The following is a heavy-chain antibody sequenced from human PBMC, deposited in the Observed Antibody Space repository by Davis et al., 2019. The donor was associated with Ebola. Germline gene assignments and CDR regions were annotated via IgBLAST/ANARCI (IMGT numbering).Heavy chain of an antibody. D-gene: IGHD5-24*01. V-gene: IGHV4-4*02. Sequence: SETLSLTCAVSGGSISSSNWWSWVRQPPGKGLEWIGEIYHSGSTNYNPSLKSRVTISVDKSKNQFSLKLSSVTAEDTAVYYCARVRWLLSYYFDYWGQGTLVTVSS. J-gene: IGHJ4*02. CDR2: IYHSGST. CDR3: ARVRWLLSYYFDY. CDR1: GGSISSSNW.